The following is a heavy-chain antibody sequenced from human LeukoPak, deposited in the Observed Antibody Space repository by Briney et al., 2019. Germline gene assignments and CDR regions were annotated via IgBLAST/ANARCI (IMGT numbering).Heavy chain of an antibody. Sequence: PGGSLRLSCAASGFTFDDYAMHWVRQAPGKGLEWVSTISGSGGSTYYADSVKGRFTASRDNSKNTLYLQMSSLRAEDTAVYYCARSSSGWYQFDYWGQGTLVTVSS. D-gene: IGHD6-19*01. CDR1: GFTFDDYA. V-gene: IGHV3-23*01. CDR2: ISGSGGST. J-gene: IGHJ4*02. CDR3: ARSSSGWYQFDY.